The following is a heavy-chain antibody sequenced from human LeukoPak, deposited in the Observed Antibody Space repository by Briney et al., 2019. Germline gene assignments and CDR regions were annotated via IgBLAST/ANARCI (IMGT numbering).Heavy chain of an antibody. Sequence: GGSLRLSCAASGFTVSRDYMSWVRQAPGNGLEWVSVIYSGGNTHYADSVKGRFAISRDNSKNTLYLQMNSLRAEDTAVYYCAISRIAVAGPYYYYGMDVWGQGTTVTVSS. CDR1: GFTVSRDY. CDR2: IYSGGNT. CDR3: AISRIAVAGPYYYYGMDV. D-gene: IGHD6-19*01. V-gene: IGHV3-53*01. J-gene: IGHJ6*02.